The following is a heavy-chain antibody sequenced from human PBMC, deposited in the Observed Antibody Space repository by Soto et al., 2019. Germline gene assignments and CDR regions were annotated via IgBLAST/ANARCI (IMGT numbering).Heavy chain of an antibody. V-gene: IGHV3-23*01. CDR3: ARGSTDSYPGSRILDF. CDR2: ITDTGGDA. D-gene: IGHD3-10*01. J-gene: IGHJ4*02. CDR1: GLTFGSRA. Sequence: GGSLRLSCVASGLTFGSRAMTWVRQAPGEGLQWVSTITDTGGDAKYADSVRVRFVISRDNSKKTLYLQMTSLTAEDAGMYDWARGSTDSYPGSRILDFWRQGTLFTVS.